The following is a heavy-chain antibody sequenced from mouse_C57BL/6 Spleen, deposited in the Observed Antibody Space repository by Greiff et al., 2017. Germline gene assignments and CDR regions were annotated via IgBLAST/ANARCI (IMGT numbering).Heavy chain of an antibody. Sequence: QVQLQQSGAELVRPGASVTLSCKASGYTFTDYEMHWVKQTPVHGLEWIGAIDPETGGTAYNQKFKGKAILTADKSSSTAYMELHSLTCEDSAVYYCTSLGLRWYYAMDYWGQGTSVTVSS. CDR2: IDPETGGT. CDR1: GYTFTDYE. V-gene: IGHV1-15*01. D-gene: IGHD2-4*01. CDR3: TSLGLRWYYAMDY. J-gene: IGHJ4*01.